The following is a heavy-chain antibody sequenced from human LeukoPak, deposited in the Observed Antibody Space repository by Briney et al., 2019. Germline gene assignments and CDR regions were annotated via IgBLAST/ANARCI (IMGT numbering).Heavy chain of an antibody. CDR2: MNPNSGNT. CDR3: ARPSWGRYFDWLLYY. Sequence: ASVKVSCKASGYTFTSYDINWVRQATGQGLEWMGWMNPNSGNTGYAQKFQGRVTMTRNTSISTAYMELSSLRSVDTAVYYCARPSWGRYFDWLLYYWGQGTLVTVSS. D-gene: IGHD3-9*01. J-gene: IGHJ4*02. V-gene: IGHV1-8*01. CDR1: GYTFTSYD.